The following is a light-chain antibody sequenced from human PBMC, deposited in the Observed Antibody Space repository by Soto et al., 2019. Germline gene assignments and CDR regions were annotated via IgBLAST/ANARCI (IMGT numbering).Light chain of an antibody. CDR3: QQYNSYSWT. Sequence: DIQMTHSPSTLSSSVRHRVIITCRASQSISRRLAWYQQKPGKAPRLLMYDVSTLESGVPSRFRGSGSGTEFTLTINSLQPDDDATYYCQQYNSYSWTLGHGTKVDIK. J-gene: IGKJ1*01. V-gene: IGKV1-5*01. CDR1: QSISRR. CDR2: DVS.